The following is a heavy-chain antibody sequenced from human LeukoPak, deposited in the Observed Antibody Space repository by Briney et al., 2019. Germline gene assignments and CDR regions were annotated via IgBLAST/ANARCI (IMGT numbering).Heavy chain of an antibody. CDR3: AIGGDSSTSCYRCFNY. CDR2: IYAGDSDT. Sequence: GGSLEISCQGSGSRFPNYWIGWVRQLPGKGREGMGIIYAGDSDTRYSPSFQGQVTISADKSIGTAYLQWSSLKSSDTAMYYCAIGGDSSTSCYRCFNYWGQGTLVTVSS. J-gene: IGHJ4*02. V-gene: IGHV5-51*01. CDR1: GSRFPNYW. D-gene: IGHD2-2*02.